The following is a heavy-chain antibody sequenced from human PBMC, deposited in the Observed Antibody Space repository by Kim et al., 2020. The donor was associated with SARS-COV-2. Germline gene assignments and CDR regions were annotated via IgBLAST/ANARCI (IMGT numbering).Heavy chain of an antibody. CDR1: GFTFSSYA. J-gene: IGHJ4*02. Sequence: GGSLRLSCAASGFTFSSYAMSWVRQAPGKGLEWVSAISGSGGSTYYADSVKGRFTISRDNSKNTLYLQMNSLRAEDTAVYYCAKASWIQLWLQVGPNFDYWGQGTLVTVSS. V-gene: IGHV3-23*01. D-gene: IGHD5-18*01. CDR2: ISGSGGST. CDR3: AKASWIQLWLQVGPNFDY.